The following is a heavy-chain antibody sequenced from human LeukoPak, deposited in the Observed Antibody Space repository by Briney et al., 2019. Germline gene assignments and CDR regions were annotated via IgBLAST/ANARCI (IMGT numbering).Heavy chain of an antibody. Sequence: AAVKVSCKASGYTFTSYGISWVRQAPGQGLEWMGWISAYSGNTNYAQNLQGRVTMTTDTSTSTAYMELRSLRSDDTAVYYCARDRYYDATGQVDYWGQGTLVTVSS. J-gene: IGHJ4*02. V-gene: IGHV1-18*01. CDR3: ARDRYYDATGQVDY. CDR1: GYTFTSYG. CDR2: ISAYSGNT. D-gene: IGHD3-22*01.